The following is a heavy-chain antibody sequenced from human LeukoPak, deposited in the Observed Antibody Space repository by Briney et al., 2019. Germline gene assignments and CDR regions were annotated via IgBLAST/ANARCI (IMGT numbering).Heavy chain of an antibody. CDR2: INPNSGGT. D-gene: IGHD3-22*01. CDR1: GYTFTGYY. J-gene: IGHJ4*02. CDR3: ARDFGYDSSGYYMYYFDY. V-gene: IGHV1-2*06. Sequence: ASVTVSCKASGYTFTGYYMHWVRQAPGQGLEWMGRINPNSGGTNYAQKFQGRVTMTRDTSISTAYMELSRLRSDDTAVYYCARDFGYDSSGYYMYYFDYWGQGTLVTVSS.